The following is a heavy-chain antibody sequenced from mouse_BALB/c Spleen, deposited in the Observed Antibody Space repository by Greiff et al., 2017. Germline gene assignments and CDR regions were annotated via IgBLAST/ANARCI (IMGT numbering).Heavy chain of an antibody. CDR2: ISYDGSN. Sequence: EVKLQQSGPGLVKPSQSLSLTCSVTGYSITSGYYWNWIRQFPGNKLEWMGYISYDGSNNYNPSLKNRISITRDTSKNQFFLKLNSVTTEDTATYYCAREGYGSRFAYWGQGTLVTVSA. J-gene: IGHJ3*01. V-gene: IGHV3-6*02. CDR3: AREGYGSRFAY. CDR1: GYSITSGYY. D-gene: IGHD1-1*01.